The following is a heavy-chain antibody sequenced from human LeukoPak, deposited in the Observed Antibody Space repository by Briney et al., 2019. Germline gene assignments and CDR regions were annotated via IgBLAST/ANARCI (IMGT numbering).Heavy chain of an antibody. CDR3: ATGVVGATTSGAFDI. J-gene: IGHJ3*02. CDR1: GYTLTELS. CDR2: FDPEDGET. D-gene: IGHD1-26*01. Sequence: ASVKVSCKVSGYTLTELSMHWVRQAPGKGLEWMGGFDPEDGETIYAQKFQGRVTMTEDTSTDTAYMELSSLRSEDTAVYYCATGVVGATTSGAFDIWGQGTMVTVSS. V-gene: IGHV1-24*01.